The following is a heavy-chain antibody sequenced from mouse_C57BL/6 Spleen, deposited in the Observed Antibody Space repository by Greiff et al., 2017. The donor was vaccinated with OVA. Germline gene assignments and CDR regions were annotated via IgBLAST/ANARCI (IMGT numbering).Heavy chain of an antibody. Sequence: QVQLQQSGAELVKPGASVKMSCKASGYTFTSYWITWVKQRRGQGLEWIGDIYTGSGSSNYKEKWKSKETMTVDKSYRTDYMQHSSRKSEDWAVYSCARWCYDECFDVWGTGTTVTVSS. CDR3: ARWCYDECFDV. D-gene: IGHD2-12*01. CDR2: IYTGSGSS. V-gene: IGHV1-55*01. CDR1: GYTFTSYW. J-gene: IGHJ1*03.